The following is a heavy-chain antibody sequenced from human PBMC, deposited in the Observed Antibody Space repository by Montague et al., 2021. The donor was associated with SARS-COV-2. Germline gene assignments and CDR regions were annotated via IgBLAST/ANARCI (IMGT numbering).Heavy chain of an antibody. D-gene: IGHD1-1*01. CDR3: TSGREGNYNVMDV. CDR2: TYYRSKWYN. V-gene: IGHV6-1*01. Sequence: CAISGDSVAGHSATWDGVRQSPSRRLEWLGRTYYRSKWYNDYAVSVRGRVTINPDTSKNQFSLQLNSVTPEDTAIYYCTSGREGNYNVMDVWGQGTTVTVSS. J-gene: IGHJ6*02. CDR1: GDSVAGHSAT.